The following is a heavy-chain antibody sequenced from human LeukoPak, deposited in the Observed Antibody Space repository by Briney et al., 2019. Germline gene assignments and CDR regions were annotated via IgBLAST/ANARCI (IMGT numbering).Heavy chain of an antibody. CDR3: ARVLRPRYYYDSSGYYADALDI. V-gene: IGHV1-24*01. J-gene: IGHJ3*02. CDR1: GYTLTELS. CDR2: FDPEDGET. Sequence: ASVKVSCKVSGYTLTELSMHWVRQAPGKGLEWMGGFDPEDGETIYAQKFQGRVTMTKDTSTDTAYMELSSLRSDDTAVYYCARVLRPRYYYDSSGYYADALDIWGQGTMVTVSS. D-gene: IGHD3-22*01.